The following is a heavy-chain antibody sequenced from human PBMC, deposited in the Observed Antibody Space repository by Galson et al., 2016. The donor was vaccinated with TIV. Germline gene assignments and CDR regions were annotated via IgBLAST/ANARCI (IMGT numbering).Heavy chain of an antibody. J-gene: IGHJ4*02. CDR1: GYSFTNYR. CDR3: ARFNRVADIHLDY. CDR2: IDPSDSYT. D-gene: IGHD2-21*02. V-gene: IGHV5-10-1*01. Sequence: QSGAEVKKPGESLRISCKASGYSFTNYRITWVRQMPGKGLEWMGKIDPSDSYTNYSPSLQGHVTISVDKSIRTAYLQWSSLKASDTAIYYCARFNRVADIHLDYWGQGTLVTVSS.